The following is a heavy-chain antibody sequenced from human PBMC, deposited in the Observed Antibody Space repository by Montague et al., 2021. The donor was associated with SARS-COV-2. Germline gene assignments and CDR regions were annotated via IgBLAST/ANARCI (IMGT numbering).Heavy chain of an antibody. Sequence: SETLSLTCSVSGGSIVTGDYYWAWSRQPPGKGLEWIGSIFHSGTTYYAPSLRGRVTISADTSKNQFSLKLNSVTAADTAFYYCVREYTGSSQASWGQGTLVTVSS. V-gene: IGHV4-39*02. CDR2: IFHSGTT. CDR3: VREYTGSSQAS. D-gene: IGHD6-6*01. CDR1: GGSIVTGDYY. J-gene: IGHJ5*02.